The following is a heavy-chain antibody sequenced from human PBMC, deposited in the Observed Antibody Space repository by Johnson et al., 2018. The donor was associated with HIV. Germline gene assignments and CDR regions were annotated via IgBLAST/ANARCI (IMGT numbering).Heavy chain of an antibody. D-gene: IGHD6-13*01. CDR2: IRWNSASL. Sequence: QLVESGGGLVQPGRSLRLSCAASGFTFKGYAMHWVRQTPEKGLEWVSAIRWNSASLHYADSVRGRFTISRDNDKNSLHLEMNSLRPEDTDLYYCVKTVGLRSSWYERAVDIWGQGTRVTGSS. V-gene: IGHV3-9*01. CDR1: GFTFKGYA. CDR3: VKTVGLRSSWYERAVDI. J-gene: IGHJ3*02.